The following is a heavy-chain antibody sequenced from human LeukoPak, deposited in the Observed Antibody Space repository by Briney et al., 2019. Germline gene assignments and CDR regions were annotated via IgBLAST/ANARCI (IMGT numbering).Heavy chain of an antibody. D-gene: IGHD1-7*01. Sequence: ASVKVSCKASGYTFTGYYMHWVRQAPGQGLEWMGRINPNSGGTNYAQKFQGRVTMTRDTSISTAYMELSRLRSDDTAVYYCARDPGITGTTCWFDPWGQGTLVTVSS. V-gene: IGHV1-2*06. CDR1: GYTFTGYY. CDR3: ARDPGITGTTCWFDP. J-gene: IGHJ5*02. CDR2: INPNSGGT.